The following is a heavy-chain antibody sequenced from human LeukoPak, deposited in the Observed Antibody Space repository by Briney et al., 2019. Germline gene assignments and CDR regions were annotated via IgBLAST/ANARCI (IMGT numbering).Heavy chain of an antibody. CDR1: GFTFDTYA. D-gene: IGHD3-22*01. CDR2: IYSGGST. CDR3: AREVPYGYYYDSSWYFDL. V-gene: IGHV3-66*01. J-gene: IGHJ2*01. Sequence: GGSLRLSCAASGFTFDTYAMHWVRQAPGKGLEWVSVIYSGGSTYYADSVKGRFTISRDNSKNTLYLQVNSLRAEDTAVYYCAREVPYGYYYDSSWYFDLWGRGTLVTVSS.